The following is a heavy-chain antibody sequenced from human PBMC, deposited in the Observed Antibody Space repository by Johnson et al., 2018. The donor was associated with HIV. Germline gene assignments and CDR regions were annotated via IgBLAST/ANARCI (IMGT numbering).Heavy chain of an antibody. D-gene: IGHD1-1*01. CDR1: GFTFSSYW. CDR2: IKQDGSEK. Sequence: VQLVESGGGLVQPGGSLRLSCAASGFTFSSYWMSWVRQAPGQGLEWVANIKQDGSEKYYVDSVKGRFTISRDNAKNSLYLQMNSLRAEDTAVYYCARYKLEPHAGGDAFDIWGQGTMVTVSS. CDR3: ARYKLEPHAGGDAFDI. V-gene: IGHV3-7*01. J-gene: IGHJ3*02.